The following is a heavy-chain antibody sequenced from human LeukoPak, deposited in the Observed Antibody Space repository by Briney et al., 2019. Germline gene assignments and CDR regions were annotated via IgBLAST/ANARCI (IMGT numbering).Heavy chain of an antibody. CDR3: ARARTLITMIVVADYDAFDI. CDR1: GGSISSYY. J-gene: IGHJ3*02. V-gene: IGHV4-59*01. D-gene: IGHD3-22*01. CDR2: IYYSGST. Sequence: SETLSLTCTVSGGSISSYYWSWLRQPPGKGLEWLGYIYYSGSTNYNPSLKSRLTISVDTSKHQFSLKLSSVTAAGTAVYYCARARTLITMIVVADYDAFDIWGQGTMVTVSS.